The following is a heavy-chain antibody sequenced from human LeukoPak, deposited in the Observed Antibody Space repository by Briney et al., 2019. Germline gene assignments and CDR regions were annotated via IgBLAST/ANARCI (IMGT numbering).Heavy chain of an antibody. CDR1: GFTFSSHA. V-gene: IGHV3-21*01. CDR3: ARLSSWVFEI. J-gene: IGHJ3*02. Sequence: GGSLRLSCVPSGFTFSSHAMSWVRQAPGKGLEWVSSVSSNSNFIKYADSVRGRFTISRDNAKNSLYLQMNSLRAEDTAVYFCARLSSWVFEIWGQGTMVTVSS. CDR2: VSSNSNFI. D-gene: IGHD3-16*01.